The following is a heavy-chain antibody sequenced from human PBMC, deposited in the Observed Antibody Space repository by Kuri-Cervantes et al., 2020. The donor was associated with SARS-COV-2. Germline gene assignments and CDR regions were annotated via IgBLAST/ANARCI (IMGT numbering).Heavy chain of an antibody. D-gene: IGHD3-22*01. CDR1: GFTVSSNY. CDR2: IYSCGST. J-gene: IGHJ4*02. CDR3: AGSYCDSSGDLDY. V-gene: IGHV3-66*03. Sequence: GGSLRLSCAASGFTVSSNYMSWVRQAPGKGLEWVSVIYSCGSTYYADSVKGRFTISRDNSKNTLYLQMNSLRAEDTAVYYCAGSYCDSSGDLDYWGQGTLVTVSS.